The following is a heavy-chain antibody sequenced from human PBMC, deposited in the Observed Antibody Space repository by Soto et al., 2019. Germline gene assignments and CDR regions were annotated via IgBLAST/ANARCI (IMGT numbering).Heavy chain of an antibody. CDR2: INAGNGYT. CDR1: GYTFDNYA. D-gene: IGHD5-12*01. J-gene: IGHJ3*02. Sequence: QVQLVQSGAQVKKPGASVKVSCKASGYTFDNYALHWVRQAPGRRLELMGWINAGNGYTKYSQSFQGRVTITRDTSASTVHMDLSSLRSEDTAVYYCARVQYSGYDFKLAFDIWGQGTMVTVSS. CDR3: ARVQYSGYDFKLAFDI. V-gene: IGHV1-3*01.